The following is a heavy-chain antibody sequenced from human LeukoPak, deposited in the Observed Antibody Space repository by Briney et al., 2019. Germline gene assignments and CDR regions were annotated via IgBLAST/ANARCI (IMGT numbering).Heavy chain of an antibody. Sequence: PGGSLRLSCAASGFTFSSSAMSWVRQAPGKGLEWVSAISNNGGYTYYADSVQGRFTISRDNSKSTLCLQMSSLRAEDTAVYYCVKGAIGGDYYFDYWGQGTLVTVSS. V-gene: IGHV3-23*01. CDR1: GFTFSSSA. J-gene: IGHJ4*02. CDR2: ISNNGGYT. CDR3: VKGAIGGDYYFDY. D-gene: IGHD3-16*01.